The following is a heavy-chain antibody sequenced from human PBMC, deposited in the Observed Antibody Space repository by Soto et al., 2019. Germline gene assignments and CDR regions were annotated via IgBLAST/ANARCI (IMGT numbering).Heavy chain of an antibody. CDR1: GFTFISYS. J-gene: IGHJ4*02. D-gene: IGHD3-9*01. CDR2: ISSSSSYI. Sequence: GGSLRLACADSGFTFISYSINFFRHAPWKGLEWVSSISSSSSYIYYADSVKGRFTISRDNAKNSLYLQMNSLRAEDTAVYYCARDGANYDILTGPDWGQGTLVTVSS. CDR3: ARDGANYDILTGPD. V-gene: IGHV3-21*01.